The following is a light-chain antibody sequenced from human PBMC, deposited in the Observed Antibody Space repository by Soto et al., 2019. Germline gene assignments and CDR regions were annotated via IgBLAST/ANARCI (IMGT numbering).Light chain of an antibody. V-gene: IGLV2-14*01. Sequence: QSALTQPASVSGSPGQSITISCTGTSSDVGGYNYVSWYQQHPGKAPKLMIYDVSNRPSGVSNRFSGSKSGSTASLPISGLQAEDEADYYCRSYTSSSTLYVFGTGTKVTVL. CDR1: SSDVGGYNY. CDR3: RSYTSSSTLYV. J-gene: IGLJ1*01. CDR2: DVS.